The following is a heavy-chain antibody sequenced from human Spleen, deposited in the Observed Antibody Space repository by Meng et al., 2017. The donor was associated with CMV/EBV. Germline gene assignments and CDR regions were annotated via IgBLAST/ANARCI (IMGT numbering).Heavy chain of an antibody. Sequence: GGSLRLSCTASGFVFGDFYMNWVRQAPGKGLEWVAYISGGAYTTFYADSVKGRFLISRDNARKTLYLRMTRLRVEDTAVYYCGPGHCGTASCLRDYYYFGMKVWGQGTTVTVSS. CDR1: GFVFGDFY. CDR2: ISGGAYTT. J-gene: IGHJ6*02. D-gene: IGHD2-21*01. CDR3: GPGHCGTASCLRDYYYFGMKV. V-gene: IGHV3-11*04.